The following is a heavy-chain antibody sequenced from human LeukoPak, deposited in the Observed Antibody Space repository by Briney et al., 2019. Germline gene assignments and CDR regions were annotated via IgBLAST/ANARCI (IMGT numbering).Heavy chain of an antibody. CDR1: GGSISSGSYY. V-gene: IGHV4-61*02. J-gene: IGHJ4*02. D-gene: IGHD3-22*01. Sequence: SQTLSLTCTVSGGSISSGSYYWSWIRQLAGKGLEWIGRIYTSGSTNYNPSLNSPVTISVDTSKNQFSLKLSSVTAADTAVYYCAKESYYDSSSFDYWGQGTLVTVSS. CDR2: IYTSGST. CDR3: AKESYYDSSSFDY.